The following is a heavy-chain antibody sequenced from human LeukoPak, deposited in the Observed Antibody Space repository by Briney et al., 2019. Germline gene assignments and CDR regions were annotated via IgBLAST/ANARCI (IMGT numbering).Heavy chain of an antibody. D-gene: IGHD7-27*01. CDR2: IKQDGSEK. J-gene: IGHJ4*02. V-gene: IGHV3-7*01. CDR1: GFTFGTYW. Sequence: PGGSLRLSCAASGFTFGTYWMSWVRQAPGKGLEWVANIKQDGSEKYYVDSVKGRFTISRDNAKNSLYLQMNSLRAEDTAVYYCARDRLNWGPNVVDYWGQGTLVTVSS. CDR3: ARDRLNWGPNVVDY.